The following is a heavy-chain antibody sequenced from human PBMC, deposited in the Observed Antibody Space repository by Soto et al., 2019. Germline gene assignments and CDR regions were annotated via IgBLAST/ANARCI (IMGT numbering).Heavy chain of an antibody. CDR2: LWSYWSTGTNE. CDR1: GFTFSSYG. V-gene: IGHV3-33*01. D-gene: IGHD3-16*01. J-gene: IGHJ4*02. CDR3: ARVGGSYYFDH. Sequence: QVQLVESGGGVVQPGRSLRLSCAASGFTFSSYGMHWVRRAPGKGLEWVAVLWSYWSTGTNEYYADSVKGRFTISRDNSKNMLYLQMNSLRGEDTAVYYCARVGGSYYFDHWGQGTLVTVSS.